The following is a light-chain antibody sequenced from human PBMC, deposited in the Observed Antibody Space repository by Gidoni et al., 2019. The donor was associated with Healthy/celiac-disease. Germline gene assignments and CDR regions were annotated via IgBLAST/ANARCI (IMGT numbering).Light chain of an antibody. CDR3: QQYGSSLLT. CDR2: GAS. J-gene: IGKJ4*01. V-gene: IGKV3-20*01. CDR1: QSVSSSY. Sequence: EIVLTHSPGTLSLSPGERATLSCRASQSVSSSYLAWYQQKPGQAPRLLIYGASSRATGIPDRFSGSGSGTDFTLTISRLEPEDIAVYYWQQYGSSLLTFGGGTKVEIK.